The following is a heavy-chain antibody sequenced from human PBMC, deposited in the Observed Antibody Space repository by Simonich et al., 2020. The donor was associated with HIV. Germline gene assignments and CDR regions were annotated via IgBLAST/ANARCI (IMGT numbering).Heavy chain of an antibody. CDR3: ARLTAGGLGEYFQH. Sequence: QVQLQQWGAGLLKPSETLSLTCAVYGGSFSGYYWSWIRQPPGEGLEWIGETNHSGSTNYNPSLKRRVTISVDTSKNQFSLKLSSVTAADTAVYYCARLTAGGLGEYFQHWGQGTLVTVSS. D-gene: IGHD6-13*01. CDR1: GGSFSGYY. J-gene: IGHJ1*01. CDR2: TNHSGST. V-gene: IGHV4-34*01.